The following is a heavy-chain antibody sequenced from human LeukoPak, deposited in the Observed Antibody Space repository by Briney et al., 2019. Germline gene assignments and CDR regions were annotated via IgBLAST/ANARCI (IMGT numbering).Heavy chain of an antibody. CDR3: AKDLSDCSGGSCFNWFDP. J-gene: IGHJ5*02. V-gene: IGHV3-23*01. Sequence: GGSLRLSCAASGFTFSSYAMSWVRQAPGKGLEWVSAISGSGGSTYYADSVKGRFTISRDNSKNTLYLQMNSLRAEDTAVYYCAKDLSDCSGGSCFNWFDPWGQGTLVTVSS. CDR1: GFTFSSYA. D-gene: IGHD2-15*01. CDR2: ISGSGGST.